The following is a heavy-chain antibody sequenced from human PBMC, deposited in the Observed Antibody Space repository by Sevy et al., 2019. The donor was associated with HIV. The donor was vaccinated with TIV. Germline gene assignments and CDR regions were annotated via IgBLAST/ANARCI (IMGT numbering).Heavy chain of an antibody. CDR3: ARSPSGSQGPGQYFQH. CDR1: GYTFINYG. CDR2: ISRYNT. V-gene: IGHV1-18*01. Sequence: ASVKVSCKASGYTFINYGITWVRQAPGQGLEWMGWISRYNTNYAQKLQGRVTMTTDTSTSTVYMELRRLRSDDTAVYYCARSPSGSQGPGQYFQHWGQGTLVTVSS. J-gene: IGHJ1*01. D-gene: IGHD1-26*01.